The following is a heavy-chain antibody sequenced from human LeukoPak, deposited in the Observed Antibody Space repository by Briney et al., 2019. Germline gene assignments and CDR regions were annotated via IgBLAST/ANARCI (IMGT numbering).Heavy chain of an antibody. Sequence: GESLKISCKGSGYSFSSYWIAWVRQMPGKGLERMGIIYPGDSDTRYSPSFQGQVTISVDKSISTAYLQRSSLKASDTAMYYCARRRGSCNSGSCYADYWGQGTLITVPS. CDR3: ARRRGSCNSGSCYADY. J-gene: IGHJ4*02. CDR1: GYSFSSYW. CDR2: IYPGDSDT. D-gene: IGHD2-15*01. V-gene: IGHV5-51*01.